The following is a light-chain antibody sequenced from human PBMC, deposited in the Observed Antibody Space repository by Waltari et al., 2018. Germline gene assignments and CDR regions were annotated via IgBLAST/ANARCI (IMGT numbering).Light chain of an antibody. J-gene: IGLJ3*02. CDR2: KTN. CDR1: AVSLSSSSY. Sequence: QTVVTQEPSLSVSPGGTVTLTCALGAVSLSSSSYVSWYQQTPGQPPRTLMYKTNIRSSGVPDRFSGSSLWNKAALSITGAQADDESDYYCLVYMGSGIWVFGGGTKLTVL. V-gene: IGLV8-61*01. CDR3: LVYMGSGIWV.